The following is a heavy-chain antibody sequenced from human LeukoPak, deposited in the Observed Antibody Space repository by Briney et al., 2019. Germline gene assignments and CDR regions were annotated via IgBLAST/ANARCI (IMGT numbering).Heavy chain of an antibody. Sequence: GGSLRLSCEASGFTVSSNYMSWVRQAPGKGLEWVSVIYSGGSIYYADFVKGRFTISRDNSKNTLYLQMNSLRAEDTAVYYCAKAPPYNIVVVPAAKDYWGQGTLVTVSS. CDR2: IYSGGSI. J-gene: IGHJ4*02. CDR1: GFTVSSNY. V-gene: IGHV3-53*01. D-gene: IGHD2-2*01. CDR3: AKAPPYNIVVVPAAKDY.